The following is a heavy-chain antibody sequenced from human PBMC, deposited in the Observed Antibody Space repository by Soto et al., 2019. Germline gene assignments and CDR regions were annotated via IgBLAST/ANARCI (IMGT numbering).Heavy chain of an antibody. V-gene: IGHV3-23*01. J-gene: IGHJ4*02. CDR1: GFTFSSYA. CDR2: LSGSGDST. D-gene: IGHD1-26*01. CDR3: ARRGSGSYYDY. Sequence: EVQLLESGGGLVQPGGSLRLSCAASGFTFSSYAMRWVRQAPVTGLEWVSALSGSGDSTYYADSVKGRFTISGDNSKNTLYLQMNSLRAEDTAVYYCARRGSGSYYDYWGQGTLVTVSS.